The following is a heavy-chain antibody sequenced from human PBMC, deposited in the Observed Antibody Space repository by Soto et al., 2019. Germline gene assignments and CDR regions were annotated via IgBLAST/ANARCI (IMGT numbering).Heavy chain of an antibody. CDR3: ARGGWAVAGTGDFDY. D-gene: IGHD6-19*01. CDR1: GFTFSSYA. V-gene: IGHV3-30-3*01. Sequence: GGSLRLSCAASGFTFSSYAMHWVRQAPGKGLEWVAVISYDGSNKYYADSVKGRFTISRDNSKNTLYLQMNSLRAEDTAVYYCARGGWAVAGTGDFDYWGQGTLVTVSS. CDR2: ISYDGSNK. J-gene: IGHJ4*02.